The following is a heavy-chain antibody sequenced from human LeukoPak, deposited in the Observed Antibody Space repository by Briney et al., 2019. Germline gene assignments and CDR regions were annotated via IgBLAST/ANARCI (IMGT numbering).Heavy chain of an antibody. Sequence: SETLSLTCTVSGGSISYYYWNWNRQPAGKVLEWIGRIYTSGRTYYNPSLKSRVSMSVDTSKNQFSLKLSSVTAADTAVYYCARLSTVTTSFDYWGQGTLVTVSS. CDR2: IYTSGRT. CDR3: ARLSTVTTSFDY. CDR1: GGSISYYY. J-gene: IGHJ4*02. D-gene: IGHD4-11*01. V-gene: IGHV4-4*07.